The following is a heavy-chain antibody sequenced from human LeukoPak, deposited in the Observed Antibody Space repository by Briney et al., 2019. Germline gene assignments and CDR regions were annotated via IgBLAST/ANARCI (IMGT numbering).Heavy chain of an antibody. CDR1: GFTFSSYS. V-gene: IGHV3-21*01. CDR2: ISSSSSYI. J-gene: IGHJ3*02. Sequence: GGSLRLSCAASGFTFSSYSMNWVCQAPGKGLEGVSSISSSSSYIYYADSVKGRFTISRDNAKNSLYLQMNSLRAEDTAVYYCARGWQQLVNDAFDIWGQGTMVTVSS. CDR3: ARGWQQLVNDAFDI. D-gene: IGHD6-13*01.